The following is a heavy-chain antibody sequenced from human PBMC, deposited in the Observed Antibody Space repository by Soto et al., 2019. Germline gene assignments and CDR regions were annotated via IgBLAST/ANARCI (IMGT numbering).Heavy chain of an antibody. CDR3: ARSLLIAAAGTNWFDP. J-gene: IGHJ5*02. V-gene: IGHV3-64*04. Sequence: GGSLRLSCSASGFTFSSYAMHWVRQAPGKGLEYVSAISSNGGGTYYADSVKGRFTISRDNSKNTLYLQMNSLRAEDTAVYYCARSLLIAAAGTNWFDPWGQGTLVTVSS. CDR1: GFTFSSYA. CDR2: ISSNGGGT. D-gene: IGHD6-13*01.